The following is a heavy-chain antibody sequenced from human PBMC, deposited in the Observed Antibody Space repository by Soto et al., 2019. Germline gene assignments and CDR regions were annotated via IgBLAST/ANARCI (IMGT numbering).Heavy chain of an antibody. J-gene: IGHJ6*02. CDR2: IIPIFGTA. V-gene: IGHV1-69*13. CDR1: GGTFSSYA. CDR3: ARVSWSFGGWINYYYYGMDV. D-gene: IGHD3-10*01. Sequence: GASVKVSCKASGGTFSSYAISRVRQASGQGLEWMGGIIPIFGTANYAQKFQGRVTITADESTSTAYMELSSLRSEDTAVYYCARVSWSFGGWINYYYYGMDVWGQGTTVTVSS.